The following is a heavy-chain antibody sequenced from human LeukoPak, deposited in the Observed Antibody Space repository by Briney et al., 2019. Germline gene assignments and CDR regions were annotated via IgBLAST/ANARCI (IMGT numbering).Heavy chain of an antibody. CDR1: GFTFSSYS. V-gene: IGHV3-21*01. D-gene: IGHD3-3*01. J-gene: IGHJ4*02. Sequence: GGSLRLSCAASGFTFSSYSMNWVRQAPGKGLEWVSSISSSSSYIYYADSVKGRFTISRDNAKNSLYLQMNSLRAEDTAVYYCARPHRDFWSCYLIRPFDYWGQGTLVTVSS. CDR2: ISSSSSYI. CDR3: ARPHRDFWSCYLIRPFDY.